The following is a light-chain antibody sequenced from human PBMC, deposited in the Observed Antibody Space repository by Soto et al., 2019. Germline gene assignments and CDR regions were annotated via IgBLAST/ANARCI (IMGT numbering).Light chain of an antibody. CDR1: SSDVGSDNL. Sequence: QSALTQPASVSGSPGQSITISCTGTSSDVGSDNLVSWYQQHPGKAPKLMIYEDIERPSGVSNRFSGSKSGNTASLTISGLQTEDEADYYCCSYAGGTSVVFGGGTKVTVL. CDR2: EDI. CDR3: CSYAGGTSVV. J-gene: IGLJ2*01. V-gene: IGLV2-23*01.